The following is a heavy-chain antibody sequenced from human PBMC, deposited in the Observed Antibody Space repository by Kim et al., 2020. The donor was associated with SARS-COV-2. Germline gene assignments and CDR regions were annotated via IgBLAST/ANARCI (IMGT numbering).Heavy chain of an antibody. CDR2: ISGSANNA. D-gene: IGHD1-1*01. J-gene: IGHJ4*02. Sequence: GGSLRLSCVASGLTFSGHAMTWVRQRPGKGLEWVSIISGSANNANYADSVKGRFTVSRDNSKNTTYLQMSSLTVDDTAVYYCATPFLDFLGSDFWGQGARVTVSS. CDR3: ATPFLDFLGSDF. CDR1: GLTFSGHA. V-gene: IGHV3-23*01.